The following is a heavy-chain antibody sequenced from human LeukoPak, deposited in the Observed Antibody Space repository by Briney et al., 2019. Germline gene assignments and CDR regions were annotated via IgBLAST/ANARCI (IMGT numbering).Heavy chain of an antibody. Sequence: SETLSLTCTVSGGSISSYYWSWIRQPPGKGLEWIGYIYYSGSTNYNPFLKSRVTISVDTSKNQFSLKLSSVTAADTAVYYCARGSSGSYGHYYYYMDVWGKGTTVTVSS. CDR3: ARGSSGSYGHYYYYMDV. CDR1: GGSISSYY. V-gene: IGHV4-59*01. CDR2: IYYSGST. J-gene: IGHJ6*03. D-gene: IGHD1-26*01.